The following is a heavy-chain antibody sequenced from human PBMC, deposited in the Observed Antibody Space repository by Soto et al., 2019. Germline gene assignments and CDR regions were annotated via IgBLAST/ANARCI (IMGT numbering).Heavy chain of an antibody. CDR3: AKGKYCPSTTCFDY. V-gene: IGHV3-66*01. J-gene: IGHJ4*01. D-gene: IGHD2-2*01. CDR2: IYSDDYT. Sequence: PGGSLRLSCAASGFTVSSSYMSWVRQVPGKGLEWVSIIYSDDYTYYAASVKGRFTISRDNSRNTLYLQMSSLRAEDTAVYYCAKGKYCPSTTCFDYWGQGTLVTVSS. CDR1: GFTVSSSY.